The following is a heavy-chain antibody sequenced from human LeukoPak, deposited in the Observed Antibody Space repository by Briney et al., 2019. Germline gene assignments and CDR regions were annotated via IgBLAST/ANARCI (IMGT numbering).Heavy chain of an antibody. CDR1: GFTFSTHD. D-gene: IGHD4-23*01. J-gene: IGHJ5*02. V-gene: IGHV3-48*04. CDR3: ARATTVVTRWFDP. Sequence: GGSLRLSCAASGFTFSTHDLNWVRQAPGKGLEWVSFISSRSSTIYYADSVKGRFTISRDNAKNTLYLQMNSLRAEDTAVYYCARATTVVTRWFDPWGQGTLVTVSS. CDR2: ISSRSSTI.